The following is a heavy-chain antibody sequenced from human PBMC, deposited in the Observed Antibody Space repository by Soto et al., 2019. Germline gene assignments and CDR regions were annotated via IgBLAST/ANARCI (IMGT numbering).Heavy chain of an antibody. CDR3: MRFYGNAFDI. CDR2: IYYSGTT. D-gene: IGHD3-10*01. CDR1: GGSLTSSSFY. V-gene: IGHV4-39*01. Sequence: PSETLSLTCIVSGGSLTSSSFYWGWIRQPPGKGLSWIGNIYYSGTTDYNPSLKSRVSVSTDTSRNQLSLTLSSVTAADTAVYYCMRFYGNAFDIWGPGTLVTVSS. J-gene: IGHJ3*02.